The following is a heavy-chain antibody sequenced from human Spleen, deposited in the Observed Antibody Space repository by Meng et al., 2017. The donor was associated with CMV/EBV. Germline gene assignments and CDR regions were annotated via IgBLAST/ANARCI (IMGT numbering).Heavy chain of an antibody. V-gene: IGHV3-48*04. Sequence: GGSLRLSCATSGFTFSTYGMTWVRQAPGKGLEWVSYISSSGSSIYYADSVKGRFTISRDNGKDSVFLQMNSLRTEDTALYYCAKDVRRTGTYYFYFSMDVWGQGTTVTVSS. CDR2: ISSSGSSI. CDR3: AKDVRRTGTYYFYFSMDV. D-gene: IGHD3/OR15-3a*01. CDR1: GFTFSTYG. J-gene: IGHJ6*02.